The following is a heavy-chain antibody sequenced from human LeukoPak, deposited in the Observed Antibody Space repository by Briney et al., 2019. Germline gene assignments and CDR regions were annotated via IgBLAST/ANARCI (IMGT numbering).Heavy chain of an antibody. V-gene: IGHV1-2*02. D-gene: IGHD6-13*01. Sequence: GASVKVSCKASGYTFTGYYMHWVRQAPGQGLDWMGWINPNSGGANYAQKFQGRVTMTRDTSISTAYMELSRLRSDDTAVYYCARKIKYSSSWYGYWGQGTLVTVSS. CDR2: INPNSGGA. J-gene: IGHJ4*02. CDR3: ARKIKYSSSWYGY. CDR1: GYTFTGYY.